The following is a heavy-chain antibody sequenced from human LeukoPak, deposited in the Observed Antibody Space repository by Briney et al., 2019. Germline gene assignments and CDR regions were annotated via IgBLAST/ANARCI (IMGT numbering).Heavy chain of an antibody. D-gene: IGHD6-13*01. CDR3: ARGSLAARACDY. CDR1: GGSFSGYY. V-gene: IGHV4-34*01. Sequence: PSETLSLTCAVYGGSFSGYYWSWIRQPPGKGLEWIGEINHSGSTNYNPSLKSRVTISVDTSKNQFSLKLSSVTAADTAVYYCARGSLAARACDYWGQGTLVSVLS. CDR2: INHSGST. J-gene: IGHJ4*02.